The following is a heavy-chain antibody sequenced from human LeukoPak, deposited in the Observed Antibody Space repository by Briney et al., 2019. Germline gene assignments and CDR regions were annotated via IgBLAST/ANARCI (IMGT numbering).Heavy chain of an antibody. CDR2: ISDTGDST. J-gene: IGHJ4*02. Sequence: GGSLRLSCAASGFTFSRYGMTWVRQAPGKGLEWVSTISDTGDSTYYADSVKGRFTISRDNSENTLYLQMNGLRAEDTAIYFCATGAYCDHWGQGTPVTVSS. CDR3: ATGAYCDH. V-gene: IGHV3-23*01. CDR1: GFTFSRYG.